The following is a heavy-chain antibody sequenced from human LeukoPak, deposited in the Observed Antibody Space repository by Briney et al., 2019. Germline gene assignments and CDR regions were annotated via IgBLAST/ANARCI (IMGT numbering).Heavy chain of an antibody. CDR3: ARGRFVLVMNAQPLYNWFDP. V-gene: IGHV4-34*01. CDR2: INYSGNS. D-gene: IGHD4/OR15-4a*01. J-gene: IGHJ5*02. Sequence: SETLSLTCGVYGDTFSGYHWTWIRQAPGKGLEWIGEINYSGNSNCIASLKSRVTMSVDTSKNQLSLQLRSVTAADTAVYYCARGRFVLVMNAQPLYNWFDPWGQGTLVTVSS. CDR1: GDTFSGYH.